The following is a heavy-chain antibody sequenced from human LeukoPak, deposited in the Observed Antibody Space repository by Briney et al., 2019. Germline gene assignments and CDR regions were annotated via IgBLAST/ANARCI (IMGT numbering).Heavy chain of an antibody. CDR3: ARDPEDYYDSSDYYDGFDI. J-gene: IGHJ3*02. CDR2: IKQDGGGT. V-gene: IGHV3-7*01. Sequence: GGSLRLSCAASGFTFSNYCMSWVRQAPGKGLEWVANIKQDGGGTYYVDSLKGRFTISRDNAKNSLYLQMNSLRAEDTAVYYCARDPEDYYDSSDYYDGFDIWGQGTMVTVSS. CDR1: GFTFSNYC. D-gene: IGHD3-22*01.